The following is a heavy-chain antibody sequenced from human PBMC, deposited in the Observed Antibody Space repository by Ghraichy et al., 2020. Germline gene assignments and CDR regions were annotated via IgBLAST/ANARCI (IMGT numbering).Heavy chain of an antibody. J-gene: IGHJ4*02. CDR2: IYHSGTT. V-gene: IGHV4-4*02. Sequence: GSLSLTCTVSGVSLSTATWWSWVRQPPGKGLEWIGEIYHSGTTNYNPSLTSRVTISIDKSKSQFSLELNSVTAADTAVYYCASRLSGGGYYFDYWGQGTLVTVSS. D-gene: IGHD2-21*02. CDR3: ASRLSGGGYYFDY. CDR1: GVSLSTATW.